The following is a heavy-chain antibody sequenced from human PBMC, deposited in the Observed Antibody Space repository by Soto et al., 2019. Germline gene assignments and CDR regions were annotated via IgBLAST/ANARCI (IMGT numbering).Heavy chain of an antibody. CDR1: GGSISSYY. Sequence: SETLSLTCTVSGGSISSYYWSWIRQPPGKGLEWIGYIYYSGSTNYNPSLKSRVTISVDTSKNQFSLKLSSVTAADPAVYYCATLLWFGERTYYFDYWGQGTLVTVSS. V-gene: IGHV4-59*01. CDR2: IYYSGST. D-gene: IGHD3-10*01. CDR3: ATLLWFGERTYYFDY. J-gene: IGHJ4*02.